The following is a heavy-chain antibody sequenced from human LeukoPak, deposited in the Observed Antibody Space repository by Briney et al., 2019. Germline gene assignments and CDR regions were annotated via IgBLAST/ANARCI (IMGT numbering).Heavy chain of an antibody. Sequence: PGGSLRLSCAASGLTFSNYAMSWVRQAPGKGLECISGFSGSGGSTYYADSVKGRFTISRDNSKNTLYLQMNSLRAGDAAVYYCAKAPVTTCSGAYCYPFDYWSQGTLVTVSS. J-gene: IGHJ4*02. CDR1: GLTFSNYA. D-gene: IGHD2-15*01. V-gene: IGHV3-23*01. CDR2: FSGSGGST. CDR3: AKAPVTTCSGAYCYPFDY.